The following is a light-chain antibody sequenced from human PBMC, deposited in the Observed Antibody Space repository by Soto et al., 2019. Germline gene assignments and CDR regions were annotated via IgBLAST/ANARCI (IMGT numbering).Light chain of an antibody. CDR3: QQYGSSPCT. CDR1: QIVSSNY. V-gene: IGKV3-20*01. Sequence: EIVLTQSPGTLSLSPGERATLSCRASQIVSSNYLAWYQQKPGQAPRLLIYGAFSRATGIPDRFSGRGSGTDFTLTISRLEPEDFALYYCQQYGSSPCTFGQGTKLELK. J-gene: IGKJ2*02. CDR2: GAF.